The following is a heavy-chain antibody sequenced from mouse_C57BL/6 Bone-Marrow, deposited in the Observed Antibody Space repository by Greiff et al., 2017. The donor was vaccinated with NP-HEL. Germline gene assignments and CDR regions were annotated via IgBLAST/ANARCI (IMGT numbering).Heavy chain of an antibody. Sequence: VKLQESGAELVRPGTSVKVSCKASGYAFTNYLIEWVKQRPGQGLEWIGVINPGSGGTNYNEKFKGKATLTADKSSSTAYMQLSSLTSEDSAVYFCARSLLRDYAMDYWGQGTSVTVSS. J-gene: IGHJ4*01. CDR1: GYAFTNYL. V-gene: IGHV1-54*01. CDR2: INPGSGGT. CDR3: ARSLLRDYAMDY. D-gene: IGHD1-1*01.